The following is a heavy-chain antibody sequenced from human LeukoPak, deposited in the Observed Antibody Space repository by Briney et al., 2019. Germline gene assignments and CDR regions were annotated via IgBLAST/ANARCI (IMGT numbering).Heavy chain of an antibody. D-gene: IGHD3-3*01. CDR3: ARETYYDFWSGYYPQHYYYYGMDV. CDR1: GGSVSSGSYY. J-gene: IGHJ6*02. Sequence: PSETLSLTCTVSGGSVSSGSYYWSWIRQPPGKGLEWIGYIYYSGSTNYNPSLKSRVTISVDTSKNQFSLKLSSVTAADTAVYYCARETYYDFWSGYYPQHYYYYGMDVWGQGTTVTVSS. CDR2: IYYSGST. V-gene: IGHV4-61*01.